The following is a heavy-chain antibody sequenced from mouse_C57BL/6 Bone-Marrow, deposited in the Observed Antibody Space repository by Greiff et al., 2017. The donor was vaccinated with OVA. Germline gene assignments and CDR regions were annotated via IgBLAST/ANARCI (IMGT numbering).Heavy chain of an antibody. J-gene: IGHJ4*01. CDR2: IYPRSGNT. CDR3: VNYGGAMDY. Sequence: QVQLQQSGAELARPGASVKLSCKASGYTFTSYGISWVKQRPGQGLEWIGEIYPRSGNTYYNEKFKGKATLTADKSSSTAYMELRSLTSEDSEVYFCVNYGGAMDYWSQGTSVTVSS. V-gene: IGHV1-81*01. D-gene: IGHD1-1*01. CDR1: GYTFTSYG.